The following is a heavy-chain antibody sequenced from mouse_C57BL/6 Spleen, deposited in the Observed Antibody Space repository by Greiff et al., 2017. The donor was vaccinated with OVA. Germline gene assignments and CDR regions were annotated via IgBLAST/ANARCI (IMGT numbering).Heavy chain of an antibody. Sequence: VQLQQPGAELVKPGASVKVSCKASGYTFTSYWMHWVKQRPGQGLEWIGRIHPTDGDTNYNQKFKGKATLTVDKSSSTAYMQLSSLTSEDSAVYYCANAPHKSYASYFDVWGTGTPVTVSS. CDR1: GYTFTSYW. CDR2: IHPTDGDT. CDR3: ANAPHKSYASYFDV. V-gene: IGHV1-74*01. J-gene: IGHJ1*03. D-gene: IGHD6-1*01.